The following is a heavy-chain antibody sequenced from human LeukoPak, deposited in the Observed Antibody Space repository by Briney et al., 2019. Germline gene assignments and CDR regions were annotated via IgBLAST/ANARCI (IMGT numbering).Heavy chain of an antibody. CDR2: IRYDGSSK. CDR3: ARSLRNAFDI. V-gene: IGHV3-30*02. D-gene: IGHD3-3*01. J-gene: IGHJ3*02. CDR1: RFTFSNYG. Sequence: PGGSLRLSCAASRFTFSNYGMHWVRQAPGKGLEWVAFIRYDGSSKYYADSVKGRFTISRDNSKNTLYLQMNSLRAEDTAVFFCARSLRNAFDIWGQGTMVTVSS.